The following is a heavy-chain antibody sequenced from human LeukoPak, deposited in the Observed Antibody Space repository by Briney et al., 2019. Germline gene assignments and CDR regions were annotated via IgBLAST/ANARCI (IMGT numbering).Heavy chain of an antibody. V-gene: IGHV1-18*01. CDR1: GYTFSSYG. D-gene: IGHD6-19*01. J-gene: IGHJ4*02. Sequence: ASVKVSCKASGYTFSSYGISWVRQAPGQGLEWMGWIGANNANTNYAQKRQGRVTLTTDTSTTTAYIELRSLRSDDTAVYYCARDHVAVAGRLFDYWGQGTLVTVSS. CDR2: IGANNANT. CDR3: ARDHVAVAGRLFDY.